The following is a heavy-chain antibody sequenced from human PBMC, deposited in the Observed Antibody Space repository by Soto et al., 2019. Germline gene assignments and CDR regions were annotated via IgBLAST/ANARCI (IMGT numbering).Heavy chain of an antibody. J-gene: IGHJ6*02. CDR3: ARGNYDYYYYYGMDG. Sequence: SATLSLTCPGAGGYVGTGRYDWSWTRQPPGKGLEWIGKIFFTGSAHYNPALRNRVTISVDKSKNQFSLKLSSVTAADTAVYDCARGNYDYYYYYGMDGWGQGTKVTFSS. D-gene: IGHD1-7*01. CDR1: GGYVGTGRYD. CDR2: IFFTGSA. V-gene: IGHV4-61*01.